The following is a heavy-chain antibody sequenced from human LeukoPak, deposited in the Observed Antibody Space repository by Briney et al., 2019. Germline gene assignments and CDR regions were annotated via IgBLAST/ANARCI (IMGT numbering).Heavy chain of an antibody. CDR2: ISSSSSYI. D-gene: IGHD5-12*01. J-gene: IGHJ4*02. V-gene: IGHV3-21*01. CDR1: GFSFSIYS. CDR3: AREKEVAPVLDY. Sequence: PGGSLRLSCAASGFSFSIYSMNWVRQAPGRGLEWVSSISSSSSYIYYADSVKGRFTISRDSAKNSLFLQMNSLRAEDTAVYYCAREKEVAPVLDYWGQGTLVTVSS.